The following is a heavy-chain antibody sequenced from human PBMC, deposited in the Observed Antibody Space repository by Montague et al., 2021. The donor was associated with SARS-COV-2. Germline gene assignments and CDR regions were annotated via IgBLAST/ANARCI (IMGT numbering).Heavy chain of an antibody. V-gene: IGHV4-4*02. Sequence: ETLSLTCAVSGGSISSSNWWSWVRQPPGKGLEWIGEIYHSGSTNYNPSLKSRVTISVDKSRNQFSLKLSSVTAADTAVYYCARRYCSSTSCPNWFDPWGQGTLVTVSS. D-gene: IGHD2-2*01. CDR1: GGSISSSNW. CDR2: IYHSGST. CDR3: ARRYCSSTSCPNWFDP. J-gene: IGHJ5*02.